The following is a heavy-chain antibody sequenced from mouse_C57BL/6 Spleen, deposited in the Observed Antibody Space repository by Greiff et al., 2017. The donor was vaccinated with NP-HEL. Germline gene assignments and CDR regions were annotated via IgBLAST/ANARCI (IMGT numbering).Heavy chain of an antibody. CDR2: IYPGDGDT. J-gene: IGHJ1*03. CDR1: GYAFSSSW. D-gene: IGHD2-14*01. V-gene: IGHV1-82*01. CDR3: ARGYRGYFDV. Sequence: QVPLLPSGPELVKPGASVKISCKASGYAFSSSWMNWVKQRPGKGLEWIGRIYPGDGDTNYNGKFKGKATLTADKSSSTAYMQLSSLTSEDSAVYYCARGYRGYFDVWGTGTTVTVSS.